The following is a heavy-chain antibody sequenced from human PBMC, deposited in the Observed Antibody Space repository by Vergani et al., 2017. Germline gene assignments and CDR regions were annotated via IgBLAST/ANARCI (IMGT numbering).Heavy chain of an antibody. CDR2: IYYSGST. CDR1: GGSISSYY. Sequence: QVQLQESGPGLVKPSETLSLTCTVSGGSISSYYWSWIRQPPGKGLEGIGYIYYSGSTNSNPSLKGLVTISVDTSKNQLSLKLSSVTAADTAVYYCARATPMVYAIWGGGYFDYWGQGTLVTVSS. J-gene: IGHJ4*02. CDR3: ARATPMVYAIWGGGYFDY. V-gene: IGHV4-59*01. D-gene: IGHD2-8*01.